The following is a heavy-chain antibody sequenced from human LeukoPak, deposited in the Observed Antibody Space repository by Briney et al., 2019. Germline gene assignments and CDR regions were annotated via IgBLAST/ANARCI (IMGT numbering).Heavy chain of an antibody. Sequence: SETLSLTCTVSGGSISSYYWSWIRQPPGKGLEWIGYIYYSGSTNYNPSLKSRVTISVDTSKNQFSLKLSSVTAADTAVYYCARGYYYDSSGLRDWFDPWGQGTLVTVSS. D-gene: IGHD3-22*01. CDR2: IYYSGST. V-gene: IGHV4-59*01. J-gene: IGHJ5*02. CDR1: GGSISSYY. CDR3: ARGYYYDSSGLRDWFDP.